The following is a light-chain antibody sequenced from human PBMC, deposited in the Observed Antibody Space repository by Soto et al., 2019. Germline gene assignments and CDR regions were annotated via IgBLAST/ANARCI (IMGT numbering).Light chain of an antibody. CDR2: DAS. CDR1: QSVRSS. V-gene: IGKV3-11*01. CDR3: QQRSKWPIT. J-gene: IGKJ5*01. Sequence: EIVLTQSPATLSLSPGERATLSCRASQSVRSSLAWYQQEPGQAPRLLIYDASNRATGIPARFSGSGSGTDFTLTISSLEPEDFAVYYCQQRSKWPITFGQGTRLEIK.